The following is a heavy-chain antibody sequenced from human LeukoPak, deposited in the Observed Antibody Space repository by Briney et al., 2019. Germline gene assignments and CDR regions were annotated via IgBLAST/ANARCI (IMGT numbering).Heavy chain of an antibody. CDR1: GDSISSYY. Sequence: SESLSLTCTVSGDSISSYYWSWIRQPPGKGLEWIGYIYYSGSTNYNPSLKSRVTISVDTSKNQFSLRLSSVTAADTAVYYCARDFGDYAVDYWGQGTLVTVSS. CDR2: IYYSGST. CDR3: ARDFGDYAVDY. J-gene: IGHJ4*02. D-gene: IGHD4-17*01. V-gene: IGHV4-59*08.